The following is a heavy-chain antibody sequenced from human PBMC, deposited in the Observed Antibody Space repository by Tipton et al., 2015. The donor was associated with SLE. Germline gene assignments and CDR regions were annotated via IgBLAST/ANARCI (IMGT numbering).Heavy chain of an antibody. D-gene: IGHD2-8*02. CDR2: IYYSGST. CDR1: GVSISSASYY. J-gene: IGHJ3*02. CDR3: ARDRDIVLEPVPIPPAFDI. V-gene: IGHV4-61*03. Sequence: TLSLICTVSGVSISSASYYWSWIRQPPGKGLEWIGYIYYSGSTNYNPSLKSRVTISVDTSKNHFSLKLTSVTAADTAVYFCARDRDIVLEPVPIPPAFDIWGQGTTVTVSS.